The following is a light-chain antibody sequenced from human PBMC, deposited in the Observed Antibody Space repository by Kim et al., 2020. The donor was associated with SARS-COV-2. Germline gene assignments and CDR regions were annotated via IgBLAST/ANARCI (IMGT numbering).Light chain of an antibody. V-gene: IGKV3-15*01. Sequence: EIVMTQSPDILSVSPGERATLSCRASQSVSSNLAWYQQKPGQAPRLLIYGASTRATGIPARFSGSGSGTEFTLTISSLQSEDFAVYYCQNYNNWPYTFGQGTKLEIK. CDR2: GAS. CDR1: QSVSSN. J-gene: IGKJ2*01. CDR3: QNYNNWPYT.